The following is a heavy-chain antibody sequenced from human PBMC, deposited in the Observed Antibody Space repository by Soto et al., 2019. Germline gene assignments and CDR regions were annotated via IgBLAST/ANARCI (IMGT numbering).Heavy chain of an antibody. CDR1: GYTLTELS. D-gene: IGHD3-10*01. CDR3: ETRFFGKSWFDP. J-gene: IGHJ5*02. Sequence: ASVKVSCKVSGYTLTELSMHWVRQAPGKGLEWMGGFDPEDGETIYAQKFQGRVTMTEDTSTDTAYMELSSLRSEDTAVYYCETRFFGKSWFDPWGQGSLVPVSS. V-gene: IGHV1-24*01. CDR2: FDPEDGET.